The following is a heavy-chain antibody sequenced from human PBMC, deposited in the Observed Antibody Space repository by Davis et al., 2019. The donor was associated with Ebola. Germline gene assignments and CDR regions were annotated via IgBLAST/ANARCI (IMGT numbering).Heavy chain of an antibody. D-gene: IGHD3-22*01. CDR3: AKDPYYYDSSGYDRGFDP. V-gene: IGHV3-7*01. CDR1: GFTFSSYW. Sequence: GESLKISCAASGFTFSSYWMSWVRQAPGKGPEWVANINQGGSEKYYVDSVKGRFTISRDNAKNSLYLQMNSLRAEDTAVYYCAKDPYYYDSSGYDRGFDPWGQGTLVTVSS. CDR2: INQGGSEK. J-gene: IGHJ5*02.